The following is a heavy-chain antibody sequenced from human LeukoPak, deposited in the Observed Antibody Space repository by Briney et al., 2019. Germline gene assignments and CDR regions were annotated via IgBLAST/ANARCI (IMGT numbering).Heavy chain of an antibody. V-gene: IGHV4-39*07. CDR1: GGSISSSSYY. Sequence: SETLSLTCTVSGGSISSSSYYWGWIRQPPGKGLEWIGTIYYSGSIYNNPSLKSRVTISVDTSKSQFSLKLTSVTAADTAVYYCARVPSHFDYWGQGTLVTVSS. CDR2: IYYSGSI. CDR3: ARVPSHFDY. J-gene: IGHJ4*02.